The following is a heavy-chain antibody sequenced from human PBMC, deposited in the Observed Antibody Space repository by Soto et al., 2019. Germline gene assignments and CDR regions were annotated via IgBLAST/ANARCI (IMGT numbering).Heavy chain of an antibody. CDR2: IRNKANSYTT. V-gene: IGHV3-72*01. CDR3: SRAGILTTPYYFDY. Sequence: EVQLVESGGGLVQPGRSLRLSCAAFGFTFSDHYMDWVRQAPGKGLEWVGRIRNKANSYTTEYAASVKGRFTLSRDDSKNSLFLQMNSLKTEDTAVYYCSRAGILTTPYYFDYWGQGTLVTVSS. CDR1: GFTFSDHY. J-gene: IGHJ4*01. D-gene: IGHD2-21*01.